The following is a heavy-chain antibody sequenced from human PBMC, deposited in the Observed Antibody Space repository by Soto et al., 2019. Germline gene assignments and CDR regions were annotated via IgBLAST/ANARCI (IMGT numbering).Heavy chain of an antibody. Sequence: QVQLVQSGAEVKKPGSSVHVSCKASGVTFSSYGISWVRQAPGQGREWMGVIIPIFGTSNPAQKCQGRVTIIADKPTSTAYMELSSLTAEDTAVYYCARDIKRAAAAGYYYYNALYVWGQGTTVTVSS. V-gene: IGHV1-69*06. J-gene: IGHJ6*02. CDR3: ARDIKRAAAAGYYYYNALYV. D-gene: IGHD6-13*01. CDR1: GVTFSSYG. CDR2: IIPIFGTS.